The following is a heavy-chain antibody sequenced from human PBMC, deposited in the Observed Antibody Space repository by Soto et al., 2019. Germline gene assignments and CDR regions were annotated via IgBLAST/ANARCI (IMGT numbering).Heavy chain of an antibody. CDR2: ISGSGGST. CDR1: GFTFSSYA. V-gene: IGHV3-23*01. J-gene: IGHJ6*02. Sequence: EVQLLESGGGLVQPGGSLRLSCAASGFTFSSYAMSWVRQAPGKGLEWVSAISGSGGSTYYADSVKGRFTISRDNSKNTLYLQMNSLRAEDTAVYYCAKPRESCIVATMECYYYGMDVWGQGTTVTVSS. CDR3: AKPRESCIVATMECYYYGMDV. D-gene: IGHD5-12*01.